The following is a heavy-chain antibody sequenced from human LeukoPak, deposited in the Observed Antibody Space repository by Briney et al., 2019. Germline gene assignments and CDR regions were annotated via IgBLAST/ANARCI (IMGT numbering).Heavy chain of an antibody. CDR3: AKSGGTTVYYYYGMDV. CDR1: GFTFSSYA. CDR2: ISGSGGST. J-gene: IGHJ6*02. Sequence: GGSLRLSCAASGFTFSSYAMSWVRQAPGKGLEWVSAISGSGGSTYYADSVKGRFTISRDNSKNTLYLQMNSLRAEDAAVCYCAKSGGTTVYYYYGMDVWGQGTTVTVSS. D-gene: IGHD2/OR15-2a*01. V-gene: IGHV3-23*01.